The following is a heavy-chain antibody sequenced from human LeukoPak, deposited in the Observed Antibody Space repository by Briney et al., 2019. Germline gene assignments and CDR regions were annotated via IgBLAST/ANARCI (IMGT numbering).Heavy chain of an antibody. CDR1: GYTFTGYY. CDR3: ARDDYGGNSYDY. CDR2: INPNSGGT. J-gene: IGHJ4*02. V-gene: IGHV1-2*02. D-gene: IGHD4-23*01. Sequence: ASVKVSCKASGYTFTGYYMHWVRQAPGQGLEWVGWINPNSGGTNYAQKFQGRVTMTRDTSIITAYMELSRLRSDDTAVYYCARDDYGGNSYDYWGQGTLVTVSS.